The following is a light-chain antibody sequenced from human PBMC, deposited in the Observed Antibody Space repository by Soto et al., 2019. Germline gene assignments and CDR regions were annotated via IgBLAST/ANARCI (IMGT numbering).Light chain of an antibody. CDR3: AAWDDNMSGLYV. J-gene: IGLJ1*01. Sequence: QSVLTQSPSASGTPGQRVTISCSGSTSTIGRNYVYWYQQLPGTAPTLLIYRNSQRPSGVPDRFSGSKSGTSASLAISGLRSEDEADYYCAAWDDNMSGLYVFGAGTKVTVL. V-gene: IGLV1-47*01. CDR1: TSTIGRNY. CDR2: RNS.